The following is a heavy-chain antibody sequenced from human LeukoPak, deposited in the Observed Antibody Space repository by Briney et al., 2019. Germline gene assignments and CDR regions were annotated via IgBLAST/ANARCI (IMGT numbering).Heavy chain of an antibody. V-gene: IGHV4-4*07. D-gene: IGHD2-8*02. CDR1: GGSISSYY. CDR3: ARQLVDWFDP. CDR2: IYTSGST. Sequence: SETLSLTCTVSGGSISSYYWSWIRQPAGKGLEWIGRIYTSGSTNYNPPLKSRVTISVDKSKNQFSLKLSSVTAADTAVYYCARQLVDWFDPWGQGTLVTVSS. J-gene: IGHJ5*02.